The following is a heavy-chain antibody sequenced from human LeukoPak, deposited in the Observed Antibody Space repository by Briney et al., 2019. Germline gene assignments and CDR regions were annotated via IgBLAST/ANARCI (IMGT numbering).Heavy chain of an antibody. CDR2: INPNSGGT. J-gene: IGHJ6*02. CDR3: ASGGVAAAGTGNYYYGMGV. D-gene: IGHD6-13*01. CDR1: GYTLTGYY. Sequence: ASVKVSCKASGYTLTGYYMHWVRQAPGQGLEWMGWINPNSGGTNYAQKFQGSVTMTRDASIRTAYMELSRLKSDDTHVYYWASGGVAAAGTGNYYYGMGVWGQGTTVTVS. V-gene: IGHV1-2*02.